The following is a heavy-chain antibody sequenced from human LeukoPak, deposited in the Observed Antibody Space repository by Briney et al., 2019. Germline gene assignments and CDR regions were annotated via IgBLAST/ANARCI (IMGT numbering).Heavy chain of an antibody. CDR1: GFTFSRYW. Sequence: PGGSLRLSCAASGFTFSRYWMSWVRLVPRKGLEWVANIKQDGGERYYADSVKGRFTISRDNSKNTLYLQMNSLRAEDTAVYYCARDLTPERNYFDYWGQGPLVTVSS. D-gene: IGHD1-14*01. V-gene: IGHV3-7*01. CDR2: IKQDGGER. J-gene: IGHJ4*02. CDR3: ARDLTPERNYFDY.